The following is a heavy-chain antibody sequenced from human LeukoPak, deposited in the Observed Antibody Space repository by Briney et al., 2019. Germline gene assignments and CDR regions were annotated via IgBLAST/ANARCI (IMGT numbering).Heavy chain of an antibody. Sequence: GGSLRLSCAASGFTFSSYGMTWVRQAPGKGLEWVSYISSSSSTIYYADSVKGRFTISRDNAKNSLYLQLNSLRAEDTAVYYCARSLVVGATYPYXWGQGTLVTVXX. D-gene: IGHD1-26*01. V-gene: IGHV3-48*01. CDR1: GFTFSSYG. J-gene: IGHJ4*02. CDR2: ISSSSSTI. CDR3: ARSLVVGATYPYX.